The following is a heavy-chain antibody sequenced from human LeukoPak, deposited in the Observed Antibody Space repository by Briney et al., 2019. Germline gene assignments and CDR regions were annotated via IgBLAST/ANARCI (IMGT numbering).Heavy chain of an antibody. CDR1: GGSISSGGYS. CDR2: IYHSGST. CDR3: ARDHPFGVAPGWFDP. D-gene: IGHD3-3*01. J-gene: IGHJ5*02. V-gene: IGHV4-30-2*01. Sequence: SQTLSLTCAVSGGSISSGGYSWSWIRQPPGKGLEWIGYIYHSGSTYYNPSLKSRVTISVDTSKNQFSLKLTSVTAADTAVYYCARDHPFGVAPGWFDPWGQGTLVIVSS.